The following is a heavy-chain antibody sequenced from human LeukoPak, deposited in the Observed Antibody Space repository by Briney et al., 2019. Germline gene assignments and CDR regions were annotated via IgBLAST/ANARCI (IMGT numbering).Heavy chain of an antibody. CDR2: INPNSGGT. J-gene: IGHJ4*02. D-gene: IGHD4-17*01. CDR3: ARDRGGYGDYYY. Sequence: ASVKVSCKASGYTFTGYYMHWVRQAPGQGLEWMGWINPNSGGTNYAQKFQGRVTMTRDTSISTAYMELSRLRSDDAAVYYCARDRGGYGDYYYWGQGTLVTVSS. V-gene: IGHV1-2*02. CDR1: GYTFTGYY.